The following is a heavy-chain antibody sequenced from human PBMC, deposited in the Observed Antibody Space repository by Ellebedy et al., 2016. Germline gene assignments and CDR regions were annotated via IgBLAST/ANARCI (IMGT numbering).Heavy chain of an antibody. CDR3: TTVEWGLWLKYYFDY. D-gene: IGHD5-18*01. J-gene: IGHJ4*02. CDR2: IKQDGSEK. CDR1: GFTFSSYW. Sequence: LSLTCAASGFTFSSYWMSWVRQAPGKGLEWVANIKQDGSEKYYVDSVKGRFTVSRDNSKNTLYLQMNSLRAEDTAVYYCTTVEWGLWLKYYFDYWGQGTLVTVSS. V-gene: IGHV3-7*01.